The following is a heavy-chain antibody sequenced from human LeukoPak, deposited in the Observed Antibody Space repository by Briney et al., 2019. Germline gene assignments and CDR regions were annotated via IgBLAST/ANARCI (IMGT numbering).Heavy chain of an antibody. CDR2: IRYDGSNK. CDR1: GFTFSSYG. D-gene: IGHD6-13*01. V-gene: IGHV3-30*02. Sequence: PGGSQRLSCAASGFTFSSYGMHWVRQAPGKGLEWVAFIRYDGSNKYYADSVKGRFTISRDNSKNTLYLQMNSLRAEDTAVYYCAMGRGGQQLGDYWGQGTLVTVSS. J-gene: IGHJ4*02. CDR3: AMGRGGQQLGDY.